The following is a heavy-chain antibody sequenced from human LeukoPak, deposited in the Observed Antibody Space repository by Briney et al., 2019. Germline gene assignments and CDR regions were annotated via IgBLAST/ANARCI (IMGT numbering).Heavy chain of an antibody. CDR3: AGDGGRLGLLPDV. CDR1: GGSISSYY. V-gene: IGHV4-59*01. J-gene: IGHJ6*02. CDR2: IYYSGST. D-gene: IGHD2-15*01. Sequence: SETLSLTCTVSGGSISSYYWSWIRQPPGKGLEWIGYIYYSGSTNYNPSLKSRVTISVDTSKNQFSLKLSSVTAADTAVYYCAGDGGRLGLLPDVWGQGTTVTVSS.